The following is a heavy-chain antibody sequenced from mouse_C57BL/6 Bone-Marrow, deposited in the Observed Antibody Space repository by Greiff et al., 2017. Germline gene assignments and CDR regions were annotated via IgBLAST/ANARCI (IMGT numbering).Heavy chain of an antibody. D-gene: IGHD2-1*01. V-gene: IGHV1-64*01. CDR2: IHPNSGST. CDR1: GYTFTSYW. Sequence: QVQLQQPGAELVKPGASVKLSCKASGYTFTSYWMHWVKQRPGQGLEWIGMIHPNSGSTNYNEKFKSKATLTVDKSSSTAYMQLSSLTSADSAVYYCARSLWVTTTFAYWGQGTLVTVSA. CDR3: ARSLWVTTTFAY. J-gene: IGHJ3*01.